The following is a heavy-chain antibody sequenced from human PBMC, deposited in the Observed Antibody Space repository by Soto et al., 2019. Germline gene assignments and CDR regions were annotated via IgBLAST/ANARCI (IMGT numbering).Heavy chain of an antibody. CDR2: IYYSGST. J-gene: IGHJ3*02. D-gene: IGHD3-9*01. Sequence: SETLSLTCTVSGGSISSYYWSWIRQPPGKGLEWIGYIYYSGSTNYNPSLKSRVTISVDTSKNQFSLKLSSVTAADTAVYYCAREILTEGAFDIRGQGTTVTVSS. V-gene: IGHV4-59*01. CDR3: AREILTEGAFDI. CDR1: GGSISSYY.